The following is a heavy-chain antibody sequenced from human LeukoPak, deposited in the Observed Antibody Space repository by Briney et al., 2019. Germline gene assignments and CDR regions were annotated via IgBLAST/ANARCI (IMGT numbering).Heavy chain of an antibody. CDR2: TYYSGST. V-gene: IGHV4-59*01. Sequence: SETLSLTCTVSGGSISSYYWSWIRQPPGKGLEWIGYTYYSGSTNYNPSLKSRVTISVDTSKNQFSLKLSSVTAADTAVYYCARGNDVRVAYYYYYMDVWGKGTTVTVSS. D-gene: IGHD1-1*01. J-gene: IGHJ6*03. CDR1: GGSISSYY. CDR3: ARGNDVRVAYYYYYMDV.